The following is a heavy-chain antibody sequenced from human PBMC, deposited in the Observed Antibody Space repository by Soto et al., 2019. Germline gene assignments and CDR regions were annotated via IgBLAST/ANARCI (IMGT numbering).Heavy chain of an antibody. CDR2: TYYRSRWYS. J-gene: IGHJ4*02. CDR3: PGGPTCFHSAFDL. D-gene: IGHD5-18*01. V-gene: IGHV6-1*01. CDR1: GDSVSSNGAA. Sequence: LSLTCAISGDSVSSNGAAWNWIRQSPSRGLEWLGRTYYRSRWYSDYAPSVKSRITVNPDTSQNQFSLQLNSVTPEDTAIYYCPGGPTCFHSAFDLWGQGTLVTVSS.